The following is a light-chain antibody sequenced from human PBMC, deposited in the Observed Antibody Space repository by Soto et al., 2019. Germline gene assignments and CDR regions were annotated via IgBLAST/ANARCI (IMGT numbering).Light chain of an antibody. Sequence: QSALTQPPSASGSPGQSVTISCTGTSRDVGAYDYVCWYQQHPGKAPKLMIYEVNKLPSGVPDRFSGSKSGNTASLTVSGLQAGDEADYDCSLFAANEHVVFGGGTKLTVL. J-gene: IGLJ3*02. CDR1: SRDVGAYDY. CDR3: SLFAANEHVV. V-gene: IGLV2-8*01. CDR2: EVN.